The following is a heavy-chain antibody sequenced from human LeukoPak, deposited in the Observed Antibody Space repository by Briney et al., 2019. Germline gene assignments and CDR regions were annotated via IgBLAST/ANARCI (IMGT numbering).Heavy chain of an antibody. D-gene: IGHD2-2*01. CDR3: ARVVPAAIGDWFDP. J-gene: IGHJ5*02. CDR1: GGSISSSSYY. V-gene: IGHV4-39*01. Sequence: SETLSLTCNVSGGSISSSSYYWGWIRQPPGKGLEWIGSIYYSGSTYYNPSLKSRVTISVDTSKNQFSLKLSSVTAADTAVYYCARVVPAAIGDWFDPWGQGTLVTVSS. CDR2: IYYSGST.